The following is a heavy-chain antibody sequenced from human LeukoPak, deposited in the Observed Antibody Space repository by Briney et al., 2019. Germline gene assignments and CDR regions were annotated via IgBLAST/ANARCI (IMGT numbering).Heavy chain of an antibody. CDR1: GGTFSSYA. J-gene: IGHJ6*03. Sequence: ASVKVSCKASGGTFSSYAISWVRQAPGRGLEWMGGIIPIFGTANYAQKFQGRVTITTDESTSTAYMELSSLRSEDTAVYYCARGVALWGYYYYMDVWGKGTTVTVSS. CDR3: ARGVALWGYYYYMDV. CDR2: IIPIFGTA. V-gene: IGHV1-69*05. D-gene: IGHD7-27*01.